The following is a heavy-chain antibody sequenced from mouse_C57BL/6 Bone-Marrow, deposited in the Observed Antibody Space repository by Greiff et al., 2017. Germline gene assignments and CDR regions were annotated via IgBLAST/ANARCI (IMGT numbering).Heavy chain of an antibody. CDR3: ARHDWDWFAY. V-gene: IGHV5-12*01. CDR1: GFTFSDYY. J-gene: IGHJ3*01. CDR2: ISNGGGST. D-gene: IGHD4-1*01. Sequence: EVQLVESGGGLVQPGGSLKLSCAASGFTFSDYYMNWVRQTPEKRLEWVAYISNGGGSTYYPDTVKGRFTISRDNAKNTLYLQMSRLKSEDTAMYYCARHDWDWFAYWGQGTLVTVSA.